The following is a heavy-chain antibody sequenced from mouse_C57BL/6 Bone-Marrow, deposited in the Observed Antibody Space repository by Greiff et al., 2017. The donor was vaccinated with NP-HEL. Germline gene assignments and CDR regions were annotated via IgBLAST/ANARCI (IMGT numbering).Heavy chain of an antibody. Sequence: VMLVESGAELARPGASVKLSCKASGYTFTSYGISWVKQRTGQGLEWIGEIYPRSGNTYYNEKFKGKATLTADKSSSTAYMELRSLTSEDSAVYFCARGLITTVVRYFDYWGQGTTLTVSS. CDR1: GYTFTSYG. J-gene: IGHJ2*01. D-gene: IGHD1-1*01. CDR2: IYPRSGNT. V-gene: IGHV1-81*01. CDR3: ARGLITTVVRYFDY.